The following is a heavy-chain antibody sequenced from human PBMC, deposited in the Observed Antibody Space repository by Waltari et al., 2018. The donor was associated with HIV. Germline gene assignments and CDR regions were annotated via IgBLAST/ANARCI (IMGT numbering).Heavy chain of an antibody. CDR1: GFSFSTYG. D-gene: IGHD1-26*01. Sequence: QVQLVESGGGVVQPGRSLRLSCAASGFSFSTYGMHWVSQAPGKGLEWLAVVWHDGNNKYYADSVKGRFTISRDNLKNTLYLEMKSLRADDTALYYCARDQWELLQSYYYYYMDVWGKGTTVTVSS. V-gene: IGHV3-33*01. CDR3: ARDQWELLQSYYYYYMDV. J-gene: IGHJ6*03. CDR2: VWHDGNNK.